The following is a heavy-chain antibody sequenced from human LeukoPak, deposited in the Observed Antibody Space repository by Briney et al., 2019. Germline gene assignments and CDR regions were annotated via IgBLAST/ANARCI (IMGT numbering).Heavy chain of an antibody. CDR1: GGSISSSNW. V-gene: IGHV4-30-4*01. Sequence: SETLSLTCAVSGGSISSSNWWSWVRQPPGKGLEWIGYIYYSGSTYYNPSLKSRVTISVDTSKNQFSLKLSSVTAADTAVYYCAGSGWTLDYWGQGTLVTVSS. J-gene: IGHJ4*02. CDR2: IYYSGST. CDR3: AGSGWTLDY. D-gene: IGHD6-19*01.